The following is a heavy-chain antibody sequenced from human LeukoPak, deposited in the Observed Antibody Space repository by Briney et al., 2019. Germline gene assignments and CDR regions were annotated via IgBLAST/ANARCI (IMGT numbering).Heavy chain of an antibody. Sequence: GGSLRLSCAASGFTFSSYWMSWVRQAPGKGLEWVANIKQDGSEKYYVDSVKGRFTISRDNAKNSLYLQMNSLRAEDTAVYYCAREETVAGTGVIGPWLRAFDIWGQGTMVTVSS. V-gene: IGHV3-7*03. CDR3: AREETVAGTGVIGPWLRAFDI. J-gene: IGHJ3*02. D-gene: IGHD6-13*01. CDR2: IKQDGSEK. CDR1: GFTFSSYW.